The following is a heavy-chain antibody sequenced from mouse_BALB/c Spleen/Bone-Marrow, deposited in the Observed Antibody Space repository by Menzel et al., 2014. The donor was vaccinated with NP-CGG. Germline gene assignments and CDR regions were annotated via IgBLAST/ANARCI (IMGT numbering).Heavy chain of an antibody. Sequence: VQLQESGAELVRPGSSVKISCKASGYAFSVYWMNWGKQRPGQGLEWIGQIYPGDGDTNYNGKFKGRATLTADKSSNTAYMQLSSLTSEDSAVYFCARGGISVDYWGQGTTLTVSS. CDR1: GYAFSVYW. CDR3: ARGGISVDY. J-gene: IGHJ2*01. CDR2: IYPGDGDT. V-gene: IGHV1-80*01.